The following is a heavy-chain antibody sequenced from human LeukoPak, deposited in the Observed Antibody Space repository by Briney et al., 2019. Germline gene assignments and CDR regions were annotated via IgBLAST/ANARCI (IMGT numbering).Heavy chain of an antibody. V-gene: IGHV4-4*07. Sequence: SETLSLTCTVSGGSISSYYWSWIRQPAGEGLEWIGRIYSRGDTYYNPSLNSRVTMSVDTSKNQFSLKLTSVTAADTAVYYCARDRGSSGWFDYWGQGTLVTVSS. D-gene: IGHD3-10*01. CDR2: IYSRGDT. J-gene: IGHJ4*02. CDR1: GGSISSYY. CDR3: ARDRGSSGWFDY.